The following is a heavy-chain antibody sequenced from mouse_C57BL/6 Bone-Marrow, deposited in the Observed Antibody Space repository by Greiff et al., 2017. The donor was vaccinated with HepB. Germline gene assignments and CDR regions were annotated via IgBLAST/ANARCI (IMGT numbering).Heavy chain of an antibody. CDR2: INPNYGTT. Sequence: VQMQQSGPELVKPGASVKISCKASGYSFTDYNMNWVKQSNGKSLEWIGVINPNYGTTSYNQKFKGKATLTVDQSSSTAYMQLNSLTSEDSAVYYCARVTTVAHYWYFDVWGTGTTVTVSS. CDR3: ARVTTVAHYWYFDV. V-gene: IGHV1-39*01. CDR1: GYSFTDYN. D-gene: IGHD1-1*01. J-gene: IGHJ1*03.